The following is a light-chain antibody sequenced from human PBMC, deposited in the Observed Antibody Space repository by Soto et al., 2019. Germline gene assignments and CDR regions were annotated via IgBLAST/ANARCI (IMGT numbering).Light chain of an antibody. CDR3: QVWDSSSDHYV. CDR1: NIGSQS. CDR2: DDG. V-gene: IGLV3-21*02. Sequence: SYELTQPPSVSVAPGQTARITCGGNNIGSQSVHWYQQKPGQAPVLVVYDDGDRPSGIPERFSGSNSGNTATLTISRVEAGYEADYYCQVWDSSSDHYVFGTGTKLTVL. J-gene: IGLJ1*01.